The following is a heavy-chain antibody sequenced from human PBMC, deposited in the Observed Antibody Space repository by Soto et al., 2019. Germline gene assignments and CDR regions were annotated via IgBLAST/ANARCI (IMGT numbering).Heavy chain of an antibody. CDR2: ISSDSYYI. CDR1: VFTFISYS. V-gene: IGHV3-21*06. CDR3: ARYDAFKAFDL. Sequence: GWSLRLSCASSVFTFISYSVNWVRQAPGKGLEWVSSISSDSYYIDFADSVKGRFTISRDDVSNSVSLQMDSLRVEDTGIYYCARYDAFKAFDLWGQGTMVTVS. J-gene: IGHJ3*01. D-gene: IGHD1-1*01.